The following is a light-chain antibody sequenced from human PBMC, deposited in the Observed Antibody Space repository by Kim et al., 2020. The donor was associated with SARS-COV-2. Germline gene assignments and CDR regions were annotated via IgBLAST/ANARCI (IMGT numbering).Light chain of an antibody. CDR2: EVT. Sequence: QSVTITCTGTSRDVGVYNYVSWYHQHPGKAPKFMSDEVTKRPSGVPDRFSGSKSGNTASLTVSGLQAEDEAEYYCSSYAGSTWVFGGGTKLTVL. J-gene: IGLJ3*02. CDR3: SSYAGSTWV. CDR1: SRDVGVYNY. V-gene: IGLV2-8*01.